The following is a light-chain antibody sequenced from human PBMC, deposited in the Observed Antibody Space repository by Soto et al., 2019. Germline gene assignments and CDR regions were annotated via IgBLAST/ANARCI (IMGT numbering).Light chain of an antibody. V-gene: IGKV1-33*01. J-gene: IGKJ5*01. CDR2: DAS. CDR1: QNINNY. Sequence: IQMTQCRSSLSASVGDRVTITCQASQNINNYLNWYQQKPGRAPKLLIYDASNLEAGVPSRFRGSGSGTDFTFTISRLQPEDIATYYCQQYENLPTFGQGTRLEIK. CDR3: QQYENLPT.